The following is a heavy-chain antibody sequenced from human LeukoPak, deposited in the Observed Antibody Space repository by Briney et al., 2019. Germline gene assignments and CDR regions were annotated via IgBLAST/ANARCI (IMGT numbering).Heavy chain of an antibody. V-gene: IGHV1-69*13. CDR2: IIPIFGTA. D-gene: IGHD2-2*01. Sequence: SVKVSCKASGYTFTSYGISWVRQAPGQGLEWMGGIIPIFGTANYAQKFQGRVTITADESTSTAYMELSSLRSEDTAVYYCARGGDIVVVPAAPLDYWGQGTLVTVSS. CDR1: GYTFTSYG. CDR3: ARGGDIVVVPAAPLDY. J-gene: IGHJ4*02.